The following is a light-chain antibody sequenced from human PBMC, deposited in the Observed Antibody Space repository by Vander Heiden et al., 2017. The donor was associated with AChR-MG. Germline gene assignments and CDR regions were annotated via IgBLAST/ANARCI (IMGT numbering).Light chain of an antibody. CDR3: QVWDSSSDHPV. CDR2: DDS. CDR1: NSGSKS. V-gene: IGLV3-21*02. J-gene: IGLJ2*01. Sequence: SYVLTPPPSVSVAPGQTARITCGGDNSGSKSVHWYQQKPGQAPVVVVYDDSDRPSGIPERFSGSNSGNTATLTISRVEAGDEADYHCQVWDSSSDHPVFGGGTKLTVL.